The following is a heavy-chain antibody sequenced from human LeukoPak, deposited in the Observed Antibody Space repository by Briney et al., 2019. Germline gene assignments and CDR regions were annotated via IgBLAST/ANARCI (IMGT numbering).Heavy chain of an antibody. CDR1: GGSISSYY. CDR3: ARDPYSSSSPWFDP. J-gene: IGHJ5*02. CDR2: IYYSGST. V-gene: IGHV4-59*01. D-gene: IGHD6-6*01. Sequence: SETLSLTCTVSGGSISSYYWSWIRQPPGKVLEWIGYIYYSGSTTYNPSLKSRVTISVDTSKTQFSLKLSSVTAADTAVYYCARDPYSSSSPWFDPWGQGTLVTVSS.